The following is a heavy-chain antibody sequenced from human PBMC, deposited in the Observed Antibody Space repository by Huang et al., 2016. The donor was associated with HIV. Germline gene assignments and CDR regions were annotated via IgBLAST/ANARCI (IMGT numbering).Heavy chain of an antibody. CDR3: ARHREGPVAYYSGWGSHLNYMDV. CDR2: IYLKGST. J-gene: IGHJ6*03. Sequence: QLLLQESGPGLVKPSEALALTCAVSGGSIRSSDYHWGWIRQPPGKGLEGIGSIYLKGSTHYSPALKSRVTIAVDTAKNLFFLNLTSMTAADTAVYYCARHREGPVAYYSGWGSHLNYMDVWGRGRTVVVSS. D-gene: IGHD3-10*01. CDR1: GGSIRSSDYH. V-gene: IGHV4-39*01.